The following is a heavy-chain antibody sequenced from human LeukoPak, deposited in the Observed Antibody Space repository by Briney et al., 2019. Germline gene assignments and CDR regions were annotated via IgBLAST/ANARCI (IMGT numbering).Heavy chain of an antibody. D-gene: IGHD1-26*01. CDR3: ARDRPYSGSYYY. V-gene: IGHV1-18*01. Sequence: ASVKVSCKPSGYTFTSYGISWVRQAPGQGLEWMGWISAYNGNTNYAQKLQGRVTMTTDTSTSTAYMELSSLRFEDTAVYYCARDRPYSGSYYYWGQGTLVTVSS. CDR1: GYTFTSYG. CDR2: ISAYNGNT. J-gene: IGHJ4*02.